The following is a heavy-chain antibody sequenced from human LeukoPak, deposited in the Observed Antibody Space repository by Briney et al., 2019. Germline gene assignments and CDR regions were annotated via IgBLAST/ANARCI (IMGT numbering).Heavy chain of an antibody. CDR2: IRYDGSNK. CDR1: GFTFSSYD. J-gene: IGHJ4*02. CDR3: HFGTGSY. D-gene: IGHD3/OR15-3a*01. Sequence: QTGGSLRLSCAASGFTFSSYDMHWVRQAPGKGLEWVSFIRYDGSNKYYADSVKGRFTISRDNAKSSRYLQMNSLRAEDTAGYYCHFGTGSYWGQGTLVTVSS. V-gene: IGHV3-30*02.